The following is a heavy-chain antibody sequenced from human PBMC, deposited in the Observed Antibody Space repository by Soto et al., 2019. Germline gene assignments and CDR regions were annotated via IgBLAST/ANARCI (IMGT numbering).Heavy chain of an antibody. V-gene: IGHV1-69*12. Sequence: QVQLVQSGAEVKKPGSSVKVSCKASGGTFTNYAINWVRQAPGQGLEWMGAIIPLIGTPKYAQKFQGRLTISADDSTSQAYMELSSLTSEDTAVYYCARVRNDYGDYYSGMDVWGQGTTVTVSS. CDR2: IIPLIGTP. J-gene: IGHJ6*02. CDR3: ARVRNDYGDYYSGMDV. D-gene: IGHD4-17*01. CDR1: GGTFTNYA.